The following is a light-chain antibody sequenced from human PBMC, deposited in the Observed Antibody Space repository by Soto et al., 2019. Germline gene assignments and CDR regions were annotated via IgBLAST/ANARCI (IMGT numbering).Light chain of an antibody. CDR2: DIS. V-gene: IGKV3-11*01. CDR1: QSVTTN. Sequence: EIVLTQSPATLSLSPGERATLSCMTSQSVTTNFAWYQQKPGQAPRHLIYDISNRTTGIPDRFSGSESGTDSTLTTSSLAPEDFAVYYCQQRATWPPLITVGPGTKVEIK. J-gene: IGKJ3*01. CDR3: QQRATWPPLIT.